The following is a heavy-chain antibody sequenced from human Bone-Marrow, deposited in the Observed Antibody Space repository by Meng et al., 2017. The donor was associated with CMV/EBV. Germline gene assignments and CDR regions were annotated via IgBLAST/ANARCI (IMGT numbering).Heavy chain of an antibody. D-gene: IGHD6-13*01. CDR2: IRYDGSKK. J-gene: IGHJ6*02. CDR1: GFTFSDHG. Sequence: GGSLRLSCAASGFTFSDHGMHWVRQAPGKGLEWVAFIRYDGSKKYYADFVKGRLTISRDNSKNTLYLEMNSLRAGDTAVYYCAKDIAAANHYGMDVWGQGTTVTVSS. CDR3: AKDIAAANHYGMDV. V-gene: IGHV3-30*02.